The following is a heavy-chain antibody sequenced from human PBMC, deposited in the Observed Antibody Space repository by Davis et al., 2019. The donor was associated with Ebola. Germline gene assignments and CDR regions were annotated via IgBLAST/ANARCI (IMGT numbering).Heavy chain of an antibody. V-gene: IGHV3-23*01. CDR2: ISGSGGST. J-gene: IGHJ6*02. D-gene: IGHD6-6*01. CDR1: GFTFSSYA. CDR3: ARDEESSSLWYYYGMDV. Sequence: GGSLRLSCAASGFTFSSYAMSWVRQAPGKGLEWVSAISGSGGSTYYADSVKGRFTISRDNAKNSLYLQMNSLRAEDTAVYYCARDEESSSLWYYYGMDVWGQGTTVTVSS.